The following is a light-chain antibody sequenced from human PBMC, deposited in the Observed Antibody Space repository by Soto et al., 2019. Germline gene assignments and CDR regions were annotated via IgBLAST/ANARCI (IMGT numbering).Light chain of an antibody. J-gene: IGKJ3*01. CDR3: QQGSRFPFT. CDR1: QKITTW. CDR2: GAS. Sequence: DIQMIQSPSSVSASVGDRVTVTCRASQKITTWLTWYQQTPGKAPHLLIYGASTLQRGVPSRFSGSGSGTEFTLTITSLQPEDFATYYCQQGSRFPFTFGPGT. V-gene: IGKV1-12*01.